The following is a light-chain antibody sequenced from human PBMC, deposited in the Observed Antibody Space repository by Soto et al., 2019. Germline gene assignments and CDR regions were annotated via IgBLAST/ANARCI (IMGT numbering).Light chain of an antibody. V-gene: IGKV1-8*01. Sequence: AIRMTQSPSSFSASTGDRVTITCRASQGISSYLAWYQQKPGKAPKLLIYAASTLQSGVPSRFSGSGSTTDSTLTISCLQPEDIATYYCQQHYSYPPFGQGTKVEIK. CDR3: QQHYSYPP. CDR1: QGISSY. CDR2: AAS. J-gene: IGKJ1*01.